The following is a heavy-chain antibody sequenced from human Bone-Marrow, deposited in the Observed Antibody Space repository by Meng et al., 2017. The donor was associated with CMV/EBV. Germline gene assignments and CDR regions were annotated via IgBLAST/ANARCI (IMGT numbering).Heavy chain of an antibody. V-gene: IGHV1-18*01. Sequence: ASVKVSCKASGYTFTSYGISWVRQAPGQGLEWMGWISAYNGNTNYAQKLQGRVTMTTDTSTSTAYMELRSLRSDDTAVYYCARDCTNGVCWYYYYYGTDVWGQGTTVTVSS. CDR3: ARDCTNGVCWYYYYYGTDV. J-gene: IGHJ6*02. CDR2: ISAYNGNT. CDR1: GYTFTSYG. D-gene: IGHD2-8*01.